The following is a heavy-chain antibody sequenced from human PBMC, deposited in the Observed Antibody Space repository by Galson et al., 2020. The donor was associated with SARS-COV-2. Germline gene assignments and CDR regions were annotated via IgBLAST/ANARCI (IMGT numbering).Heavy chain of an antibody. Sequence: SETLSLTCTVSGASISSGGYSWSWIRPPTGKGLEWIGYISHSGSTYYNPSLKSRITISVDRSKNQFSLKLSSVTAADTAVYYWARFHYGEYAPEAFDIWGQGTKVTVSS. D-gene: IGHD4-17*01. CDR3: ARFHYGEYAPEAFDI. V-gene: IGHV4-30-2*01. J-gene: IGHJ3*02. CDR2: ISHSGST. CDR1: GASISSGGYS.